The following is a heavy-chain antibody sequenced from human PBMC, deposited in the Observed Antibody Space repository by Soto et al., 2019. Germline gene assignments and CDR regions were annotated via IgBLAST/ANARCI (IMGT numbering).Heavy chain of an antibody. D-gene: IGHD5-12*01. CDR3: TTATKPFVDIVATIDY. V-gene: IGHV3-15*01. Sequence: GGSLRLSCAASGFTFSNAWMSWVRQAPGKGLEWVGRIKSKTNGGTTDYAAPVKGRFTISRDDSKNTLYLQMNSLKTEDTAVYYCTTATKPFVDIVATIDYWGQGTLVTVSS. CDR1: GFTFSNAW. CDR2: IKSKTNGGTT. J-gene: IGHJ4*02.